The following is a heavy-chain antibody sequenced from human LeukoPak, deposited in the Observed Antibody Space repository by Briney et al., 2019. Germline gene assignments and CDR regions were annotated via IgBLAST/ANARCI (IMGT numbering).Heavy chain of an antibody. J-gene: IGHJ4*02. V-gene: IGHV4-59*08. CDR3: ARHGNVLRYFDWLFYFDY. CDR1: GGSLSSYY. D-gene: IGHD3-9*01. Sequence: SETLSLTCTVSGGSLSSYYWSWIRQPPGKGLEWIGYIYYSGSTNYNPSLKSRVTISVDTSKNQFSLKLSSVTAADTAVYYCARHGNVLRYFDWLFYFDYWGQGTLVTVSS. CDR2: IYYSGST.